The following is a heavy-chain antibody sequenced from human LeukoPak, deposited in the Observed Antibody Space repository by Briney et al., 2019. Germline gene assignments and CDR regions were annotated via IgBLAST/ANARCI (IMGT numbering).Heavy chain of an antibody. J-gene: IGHJ3*02. Sequence: HTGGSPRLSCAASGFTFSSYAMSWVRQAPGKGLGWVAFTSYDGTNKHYADSVKGRFTISRDNSKNTVYLQMNSLRAEDTAVYYCAKGDGSGWFPLGAFDIWGQGTMVTVSS. V-gene: IGHV3-30*18. D-gene: IGHD6-19*01. CDR3: AKGDGSGWFPLGAFDI. CDR2: TSYDGTNK. CDR1: GFTFSSYA.